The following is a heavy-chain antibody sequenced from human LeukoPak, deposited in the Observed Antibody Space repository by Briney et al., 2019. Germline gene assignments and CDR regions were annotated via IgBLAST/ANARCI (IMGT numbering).Heavy chain of an antibody. V-gene: IGHV3-30*18. CDR3: AKEGTPQVSTWYDL. Sequence: GWSLRLSCAASGVILSPYGMHWVRQAPGKGLEWVAVISYEGGTQHYADSVKGRFIISRDNPRNTLYLQMNILRTEDTAVYYCAKEGTPQVSTWYDLWGQGTQVIVSS. CDR2: ISYEGGTQ. CDR1: GVILSPYG. D-gene: IGHD3-10*01. J-gene: IGHJ5*02.